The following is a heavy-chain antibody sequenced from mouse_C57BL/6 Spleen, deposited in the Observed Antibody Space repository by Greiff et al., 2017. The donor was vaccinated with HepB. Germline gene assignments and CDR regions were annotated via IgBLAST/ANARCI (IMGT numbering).Heavy chain of an antibody. CDR2: IDPSDSYT. V-gene: IGHV1-59*01. J-gene: IGHJ4*01. Sequence: VQLQQPGAELVRPGPSVKLSCKASGYTFTSYWMHWVKQRPGQGLEWIGVIDPSDSYTNYNQKFKGKATLTVDTSSSTAYMQLSSLTSDDSAVYYCARRLNYSIDYWGQGTSVTVSS. D-gene: IGHD2-4*01. CDR3: ARRLNYSIDY. CDR1: GYTFTSYW.